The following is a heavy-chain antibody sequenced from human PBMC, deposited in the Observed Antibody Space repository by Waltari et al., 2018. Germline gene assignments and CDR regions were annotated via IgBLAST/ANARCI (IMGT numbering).Heavy chain of an antibody. Sequence: EVQLVESGGGLVQPGGSLRLSCAASGFTVSSNYMSWVRQAPGKGLEWVSVIYSGGSTYYADSVNGRFTISRHNSKNTLYLQMNSLRAEDTAVYYCARGSSSSSRAFDIWGQGTMVTVSS. CDR2: IYSGGST. D-gene: IGHD6-6*01. V-gene: IGHV3-53*04. CDR1: GFTVSSNY. CDR3: ARGSSSSSRAFDI. J-gene: IGHJ3*02.